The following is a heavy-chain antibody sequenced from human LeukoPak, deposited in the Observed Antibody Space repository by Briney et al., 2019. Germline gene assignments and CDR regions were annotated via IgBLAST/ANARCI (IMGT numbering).Heavy chain of an antibody. J-gene: IGHJ2*01. CDR2: IYYSGST. D-gene: IGHD3-10*01. V-gene: IGHV4-39*02. CDR1: GGSISSSSYY. Sequence: SETLSLTXTVSGGSISSSSYYWGWIRQPPGKGLEWIGSIYYSGSTYYNPSLKSRVTISVDTSKNQFSLKLSSVTAADTAVYYCARDWPFYYGSGSYRPNWYFDLWGRGTLVTVSS. CDR3: ARDWPFYYGSGSYRPNWYFDL.